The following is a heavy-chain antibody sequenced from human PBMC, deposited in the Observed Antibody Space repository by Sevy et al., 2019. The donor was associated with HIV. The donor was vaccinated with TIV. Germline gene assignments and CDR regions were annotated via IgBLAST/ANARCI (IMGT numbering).Heavy chain of an antibody. D-gene: IGHD3-10*01. Sequence: GGCLRLSCAASGFTFSSYSMNWVRQAPGKGLEWVSYISSSSSTIYYADSVKGRFTISRDNAKNSLYLQMNSLRAEDTAVYYCARDSVTYYYGSGSYYNGKGSKYNWFDPWGQGTLVTVSS. V-gene: IGHV3-48*01. CDR3: ARDSVTYYYGSGSYYNGKGSKYNWFDP. CDR2: ISSSSSTI. CDR1: GFTFSSYS. J-gene: IGHJ5*02.